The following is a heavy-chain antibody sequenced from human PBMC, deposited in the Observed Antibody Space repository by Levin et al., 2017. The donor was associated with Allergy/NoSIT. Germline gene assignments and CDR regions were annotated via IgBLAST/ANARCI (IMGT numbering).Heavy chain of an antibody. D-gene: IGHD6-19*01. CDR1: GGSFSGYY. V-gene: IGHV4-34*01. CDR3: ARRAVGLSFDF. J-gene: IGHJ4*02. CDR2: IDHSGST. Sequence: SETLSLTCAVYGGSFSGYYWSWIRQPPGKGLEWIGEIDHSGSTNDNPSLKSRVTVSVDTFKNHFSLKLSSVTAADTAVYYCARRAVGLSFDFWGQGTLVTVSS.